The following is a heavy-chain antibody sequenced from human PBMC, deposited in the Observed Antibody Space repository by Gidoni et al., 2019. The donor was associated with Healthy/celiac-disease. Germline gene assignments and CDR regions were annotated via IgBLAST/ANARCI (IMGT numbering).Heavy chain of an antibody. J-gene: IGHJ1*01. CDR3: ARGDGIVGATRYFQH. V-gene: IGHV4-34*01. Sequence: LSLTCAVYGGSFSGYYWSWIRQPPGKGLEWIGEINHSGSTNYNPSLKSRVTISVDTSKNQFSLKLSSVTAADTAVYYCARGDGIVGATRYFQHWGQGTLVTVSS. CDR1: GGSFSGYY. CDR2: INHSGST. D-gene: IGHD1-26*01.